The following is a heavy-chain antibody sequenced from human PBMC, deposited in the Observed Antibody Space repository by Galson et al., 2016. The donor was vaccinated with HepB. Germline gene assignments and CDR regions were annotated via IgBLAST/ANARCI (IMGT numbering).Heavy chain of an antibody. V-gene: IGHV4-31*03. CDR1: GDSIDSRGYY. J-gene: IGHJ4*02. CDR3: ARDLGFSGQLDF. Sequence: TLSLTCTVSGDSIDSRGYYWSWIRHHPERGLEWIGYINYNGDTYYNPSLKSRLDISRDTSKNQFSLSLESVTAADTAVYYCARDLGFSGQLDFWGQGALVTVSS. D-gene: IGHD6-19*01. CDR2: INYNGDT.